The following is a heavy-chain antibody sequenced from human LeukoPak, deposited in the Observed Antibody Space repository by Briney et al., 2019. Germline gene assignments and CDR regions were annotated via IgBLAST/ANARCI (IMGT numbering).Heavy chain of an antibody. V-gene: IGHV4-4*07. Sequence: PSETLSLTCTVSGGSISRYYWSWIRQPAGKGLEWIGRIYTSGSTNYNPSLKSRVTISVDTSKNQFSLWLSSVTAADTAVYYCARLETYDSTLDYWGQGTLVTVSS. CDR2: IYTSGST. J-gene: IGHJ4*02. CDR3: ARLETYDSTLDY. D-gene: IGHD3-22*01. CDR1: GGSISRYY.